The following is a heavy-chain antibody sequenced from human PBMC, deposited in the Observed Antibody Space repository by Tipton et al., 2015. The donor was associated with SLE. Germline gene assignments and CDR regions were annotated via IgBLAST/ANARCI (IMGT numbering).Heavy chain of an antibody. J-gene: IGHJ4*02. CDR1: GGSISSGGYY. Sequence: TLSLTCTVSGGSISSGGYYWSWIRQHPGKGLEWIGYIYYSGSTYYNPSLKSQVTIPVDTSKNQFSLKLSSVTAADTAVYYCARMFADGGYYFDYWGQGTLVTVSS. V-gene: IGHV4-31*01. CDR3: ARMFADGGYYFDY. D-gene: IGHD3-10*02. CDR2: IYYSGST.